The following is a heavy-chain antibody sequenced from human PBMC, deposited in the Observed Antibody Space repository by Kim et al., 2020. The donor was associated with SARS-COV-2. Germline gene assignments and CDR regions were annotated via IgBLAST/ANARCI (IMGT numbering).Heavy chain of an antibody. Sequence: SETLSLTCTVSGGSISSSTYYWCWVRQPPGKGLEWIGSIYYSGSTYYSPSLKSRVTISVDTSKNQFSLKLSSVTAADTAVYYCASVGSGYYQGSDYWGQGTLVTVSS. CDR1: GGSISSSTYY. CDR2: IYYSGST. CDR3: ASVGSGYYQGSDY. D-gene: IGHD3-22*01. V-gene: IGHV4-39*01. J-gene: IGHJ4*02.